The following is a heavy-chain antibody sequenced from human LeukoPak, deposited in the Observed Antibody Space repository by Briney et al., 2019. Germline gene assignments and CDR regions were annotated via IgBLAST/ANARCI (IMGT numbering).Heavy chain of an antibody. D-gene: IGHD1-26*01. CDR3: SGSYLYSYYYYMDV. Sequence: SETLSLTCTVSGGSISSYYWSWIRQPAGKGLEWIGRIYSSGSTNYKSSLKSRIRMSVDTSKNQFSLRLSSVTAADTAVYYCSGSYLYSYYYYMDVWGEGTTVTISS. CDR1: GGSISSYY. J-gene: IGHJ6*03. V-gene: IGHV4-4*07. CDR2: IYSSGST.